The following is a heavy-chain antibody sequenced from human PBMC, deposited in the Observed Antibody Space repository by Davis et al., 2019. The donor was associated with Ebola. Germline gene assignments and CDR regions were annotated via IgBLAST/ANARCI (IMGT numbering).Heavy chain of an antibody. CDR1: GFVFRNYV. J-gene: IGHJ4*02. CDR2: LGTSADT. V-gene: IGHV3-23*01. CDR3: ATRGYDSSGFDY. D-gene: IGHD3-22*01. Sequence: GESLKISCAASGFVFRNYVMSWVRQAPGKGLEWVSTLGTSADTYYADYVKGRFTISRDNSKNTLYLQMNSLRSEDTAVYYCATRGYDSSGFDYWGQGTLVTVSS.